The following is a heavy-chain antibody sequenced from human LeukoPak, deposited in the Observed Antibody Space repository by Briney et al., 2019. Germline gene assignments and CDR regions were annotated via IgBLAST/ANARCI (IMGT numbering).Heavy chain of an antibody. CDR2: ISSSGSTI. CDR1: GFTFSSYE. D-gene: IGHD3-10*02. Sequence: GGSLRLSCAASGFTFSSYEMNWVRQAQGKGLDRVSYISSSGSTIYYADSVKGRFTISRDNAKISLYLQMNSLRAEDTAVYYCAELGITMIGGVWGKGTTVTVSS. J-gene: IGHJ6*04. CDR3: AELGITMIGGV. V-gene: IGHV3-48*03.